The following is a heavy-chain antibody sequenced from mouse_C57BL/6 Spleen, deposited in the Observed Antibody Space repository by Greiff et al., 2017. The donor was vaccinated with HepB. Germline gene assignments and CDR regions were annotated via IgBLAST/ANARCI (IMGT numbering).Heavy chain of an antibody. J-gene: IGHJ2*01. D-gene: IGHD1-1*01. CDR1: GYTFTSYW. CDR3: ARATTGFDY. V-gene: IGHV1-7*01. Sequence: VQWVESGAELAKPGASVKLSCKASGYTFTSYWMHWVKQRPGQGLEWIGYINPSSGYTKYNQKFKDKATLTADKSSSTAYMQLSSLTDEDAAVYYCARATTGFDYGGQGTTLTVSS. CDR2: INPSSGYT.